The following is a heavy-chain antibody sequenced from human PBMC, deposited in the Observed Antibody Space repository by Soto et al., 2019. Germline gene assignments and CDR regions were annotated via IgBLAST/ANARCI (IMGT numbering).Heavy chain of an antibody. Sequence: EVQLVESGGGVVQPWGSLSLSCAASGFTFRNYAMQWVRQAPGKGLEFVSSISSNGGTTNYAYAVKGRFTISRDNSRDTLYLQMGSMRPEDMAVYYCARDGRAMNDYWGQGTLVTVSS. J-gene: IGHJ4*02. CDR1: GFTFRNYA. CDR3: ARDGRAMNDY. V-gene: IGHV3-64*01. D-gene: IGHD5-18*01. CDR2: ISSNGGTT.